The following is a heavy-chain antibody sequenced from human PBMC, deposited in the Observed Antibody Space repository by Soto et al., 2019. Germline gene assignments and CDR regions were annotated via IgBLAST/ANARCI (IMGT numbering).Heavy chain of an antibody. V-gene: IGHV3-23*01. D-gene: IGHD6-13*01. Sequence: PGGSLRLSCAASAFTFSIYAMTWVRQAPGKGLEWVSAISGSGFSTYYADSVKGRFTISRDNSKNTLYLQMNSLRADDTAVYYCAKAKDSSSWYPVYFQHWGQGTLVTVSS. J-gene: IGHJ1*01. CDR2: ISGSGFST. CDR3: AKAKDSSSWYPVYFQH. CDR1: AFTFSIYA.